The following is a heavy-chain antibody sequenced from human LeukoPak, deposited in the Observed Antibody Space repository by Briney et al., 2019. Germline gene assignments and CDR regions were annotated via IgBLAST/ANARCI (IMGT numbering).Heavy chain of an antibody. CDR2: MNPNSGNT. CDR3: ARVPRGYLGPLDVYFDY. Sequence: ASVKVSCKASGYTFTSYDINWVRQAPGQGLEWMGWMNPNSGNTGYAQKFQGRVTITRNTSISTAYMELSSLRSEDTAVYYCARVPRGYLGPLDVYFDYWDQGTLVTVSS. J-gene: IGHJ4*02. CDR1: GYTFTSYD. V-gene: IGHV1-8*03. D-gene: IGHD3-22*01.